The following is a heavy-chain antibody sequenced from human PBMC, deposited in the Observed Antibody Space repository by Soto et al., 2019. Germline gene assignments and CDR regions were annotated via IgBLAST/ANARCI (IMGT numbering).Heavy chain of an antibody. Sequence: PSETLSRTCTVSGGSISSGGYCWTWIRQHPGKGLEWIGYIYYSGSTYYNPSLKSRVTISVDTSKNQFSLKLSSVTAADTAVYYCARDAYYYGLDVWGKGTTVTVSS. CDR2: IYYSGST. J-gene: IGHJ6*04. CDR3: ARDAYYYGLDV. V-gene: IGHV4-31*03. CDR1: GGSISSGGYC.